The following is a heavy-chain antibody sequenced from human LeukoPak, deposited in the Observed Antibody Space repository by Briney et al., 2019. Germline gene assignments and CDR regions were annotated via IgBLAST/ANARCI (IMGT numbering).Heavy chain of an antibody. V-gene: IGHV3-21*04. CDR3: ATPLDYYDTSGYHQGGD. Sequence: GGSLRLSCAASGFTFSSFSMIWVRQAPGKGLEWVSSTSSSSAYTFYAESGKGRFTISRDNAKKSLYLQMNSLRAEDTAMYYCATPLDYYDTSGYHQGGDWGQGTLVTVSS. D-gene: IGHD3-22*01. CDR2: TSSSSAYT. CDR1: GFTFSSFS. J-gene: IGHJ4*02.